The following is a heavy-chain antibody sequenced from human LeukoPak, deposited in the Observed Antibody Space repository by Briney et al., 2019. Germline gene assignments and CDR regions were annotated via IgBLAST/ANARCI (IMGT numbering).Heavy chain of an antibody. Sequence: SETLSLTCTVSGGSISSYYWSWIRQPPGKGLEWIGYIYYSGSTNYNPSLKSRVTISVDTPKNQFSLKLRSVTAADTAVYYCARETYYGDYGGIDYWGQGTLVTVSS. D-gene: IGHD4-17*01. CDR3: ARETYYGDYGGIDY. J-gene: IGHJ4*02. CDR1: GGSISSYY. CDR2: IYYSGST. V-gene: IGHV4-59*01.